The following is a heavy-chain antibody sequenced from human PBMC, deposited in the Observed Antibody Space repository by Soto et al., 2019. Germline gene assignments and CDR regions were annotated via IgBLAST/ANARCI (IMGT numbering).Heavy chain of an antibody. V-gene: IGHV3-11*01. Sequence: GGSLRLSCAASGFTFSSYAMSWIRQAPGKGLEWVSYISSSGSTIYYADSVKGRFTISRDNAKNSLYLQMNSLRAEDTAVYYCARDISRADAFDIWGQGTMVTVSS. D-gene: IGHD3-9*01. CDR2: ISSSGSTI. CDR1: GFTFSSYA. J-gene: IGHJ3*02. CDR3: ARDISRADAFDI.